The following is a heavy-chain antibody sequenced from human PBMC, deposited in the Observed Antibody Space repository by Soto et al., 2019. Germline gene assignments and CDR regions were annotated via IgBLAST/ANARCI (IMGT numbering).Heavy chain of an antibody. CDR3: ARDTYYYDTSGYYYAN. D-gene: IGHD3-22*01. CDR2: ISSDGGNK. V-gene: IGHV3-30*03. CDR1: GFTFSSYG. J-gene: IGHJ4*02. Sequence: GGSVRLSCAASGFTFSSYGMHWVRQAPGKGLKWVALISSDGGNKYYADSVKGRFTISRDNSKNTLFLQMNSLRAEDAAVYYCARDTYYYDTSGYYYANWGLGTLVTVSS.